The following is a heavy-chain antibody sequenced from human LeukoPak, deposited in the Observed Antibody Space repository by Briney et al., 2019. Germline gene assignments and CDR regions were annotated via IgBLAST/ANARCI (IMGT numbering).Heavy chain of an antibody. CDR1: GYAFDSYG. Sequence: ASVKASCKASGYAFDSYGINWVRQAPGQGLEWMGWISGYIGDTKYAQKFQGRITLTTDTSTSTAYMELRSLRSDDTAVYFCARDQLILTGYYNFNWFDPWGQGTLVTVSS. J-gene: IGHJ5*02. D-gene: IGHD3-9*01. CDR3: ARDQLILTGYYNFNWFDP. V-gene: IGHV1-18*01. CDR2: ISGYIGDT.